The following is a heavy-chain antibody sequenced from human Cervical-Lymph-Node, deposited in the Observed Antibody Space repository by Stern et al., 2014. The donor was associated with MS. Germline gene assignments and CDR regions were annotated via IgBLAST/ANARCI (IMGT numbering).Heavy chain of an antibody. CDR3: ARATDILTGHYPYYFDY. CDR2: IYYSGSH. V-gene: IGHV4-59*01. J-gene: IGHJ4*02. CDR1: GGSIRSYY. Sequence: QLQLQESGPGLVKPSETLSLTCSVSGGSIRSYYWSWIRQPPGKGLEWIGYIYYSGSHTYIPALKSRVTISVDTSKNQFSLKLSPVTAADTAVYYCARATDILTGHYPYYFDYWGQGTLVTVSS. D-gene: IGHD3-9*01.